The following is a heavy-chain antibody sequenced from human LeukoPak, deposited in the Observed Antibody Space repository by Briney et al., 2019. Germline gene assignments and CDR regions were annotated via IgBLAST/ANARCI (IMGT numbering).Heavy chain of an antibody. CDR2: IYYSWST. V-gene: IGHV4-59*01. Sequence: SETLSLTCTVSGGSISSYYWSWIRQPPGKGLEWMGYIYYSWSTNYNPSLKSRVTISVDTSKNQFSLKLSSVTAADTALYYCARGVEYSSSSGLGYWGQRTLVTVSS. CDR1: GGSISSYY. J-gene: IGHJ4*02. D-gene: IGHD6-6*01. CDR3: ARGVEYSSSSGLGY.